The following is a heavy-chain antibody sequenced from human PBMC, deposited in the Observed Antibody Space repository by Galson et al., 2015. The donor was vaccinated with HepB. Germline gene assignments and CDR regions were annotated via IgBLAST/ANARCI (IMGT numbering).Heavy chain of an antibody. Sequence: SLRLSCAASGFSFSSYGIHWVRQTPGKGLEWVAAISSDGSNTYYADSVKGRFTISRDNSKNTLYLQMNSLRAEDTALYYCAKDPYLYSALAGTMAGFDYWGQGTLVTVSS. CDR1: GFSFSSYG. D-gene: IGHD6-19*01. CDR2: ISSDGSNT. V-gene: IGHV3-30*18. J-gene: IGHJ4*02. CDR3: AKDPYLYSALAGTMAGFDY.